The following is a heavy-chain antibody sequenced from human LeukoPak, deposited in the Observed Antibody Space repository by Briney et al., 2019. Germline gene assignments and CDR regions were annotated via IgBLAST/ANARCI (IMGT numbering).Heavy chain of an antibody. CDR3: AREAVTIFALVRTQTTKSPHRFDP. CDR2: INPSGGST. J-gene: IGHJ5*02. D-gene: IGHD3-3*01. Sequence: ASVTVSCKASGYTFTSYHMHWVRQAPGQGLEWMGLINPSGGSTNYAQKFQGRVTMTRDMSTSTVYMELSSLRSEDTAFYYCAREAVTIFALVRTQTTKSPHRFDPWGQGTLVTVSS. CDR1: GYTFTSYH. V-gene: IGHV1-46*01.